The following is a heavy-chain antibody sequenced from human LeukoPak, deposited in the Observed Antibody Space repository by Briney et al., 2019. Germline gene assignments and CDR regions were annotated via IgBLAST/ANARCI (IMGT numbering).Heavy chain of an antibody. Sequence: PGGSLRLSCAASGFTFSSYEMNWVRQAPGKGLEWVSYISSSGSTIYYADSVKGRFTISRDNAKNSLYLQMNSLGAEDTAVYYCAGGDIVVGPAAMMGFCAFDIWGQGTMVTVSS. CDR2: ISSSGSTI. V-gene: IGHV3-48*03. CDR1: GFTFSSYE. CDR3: AGGDIVVGPAAMMGFCAFDI. D-gene: IGHD2-2*01. J-gene: IGHJ3*02.